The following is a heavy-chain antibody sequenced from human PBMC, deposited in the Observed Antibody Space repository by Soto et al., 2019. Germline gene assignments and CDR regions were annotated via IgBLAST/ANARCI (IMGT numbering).Heavy chain of an antibody. CDR2: IYYSGST. J-gene: IGHJ4*02. V-gene: IGHV4-31*03. CDR1: GGSINSGGYF. CDR3: ARGGGYASSGYYPEY. Sequence: HVQLQESGPGLVKPSQTLSLTCTVSGGSINSGGYFWIWIRQHPGKGLEWIGYIYYSGSTYYNPSLQSRVIMSVDTSENQFSLNLTSVTAADTAVYYCARGGGYASSGYYPEYWGQGTLVTVSS. D-gene: IGHD3-22*01.